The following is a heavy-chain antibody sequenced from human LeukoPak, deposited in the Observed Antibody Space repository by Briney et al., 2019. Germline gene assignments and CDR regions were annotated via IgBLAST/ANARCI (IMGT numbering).Heavy chain of an antibody. V-gene: IGHV4-4*07. D-gene: IGHD5-18*01. CDR1: GGSISSYY. J-gene: IGHJ5*02. Sequence: SETLSLTCTVSGGSISSYYWSWIRQPAGKGLEWIGRIYISGSTNYNPSLKSRVTISVDTSKNQFSLKLSSVTAADTAVYYCARVGYSYGYRASRYWFDPWGQGTLVTVSS. CDR2: IYISGST. CDR3: ARVGYSYGYRASRYWFDP.